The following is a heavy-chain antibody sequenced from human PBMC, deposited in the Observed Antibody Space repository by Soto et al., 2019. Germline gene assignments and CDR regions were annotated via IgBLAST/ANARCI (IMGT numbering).Heavy chain of an antibody. CDR3: AKDGRRVGPTLNWLDS. D-gene: IGHD1-26*01. CDR2: VSGSGGTT. Sequence: EVQLMESGGGLVQPGASLRLSCVVSGLSLSGYALSWVRQAPGKGLEWVSAVSGSGGTTYYADSVKGRFTISRDNSKNTLYLQMNGLRVEDTAKYFCAKDGRRVGPTLNWLDSWGQGTHVTVTS. J-gene: IGHJ5*01. CDR1: GLSLSGYA. V-gene: IGHV3-23*01.